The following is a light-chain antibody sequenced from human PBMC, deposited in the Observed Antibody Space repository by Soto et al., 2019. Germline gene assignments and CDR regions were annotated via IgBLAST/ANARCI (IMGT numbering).Light chain of an antibody. J-gene: IGKJ1*01. CDR2: WTS. CDR3: QQYYSSPRT. V-gene: IGKV4-1*01. Sequence: DIALTQSPDSLAVSLGERATINCKSSQSVLSSLNNKNYLAWYQQKPGQPPKLFIYWTSSREFGVPDRFSGSGSGTDFTLTISSVQPEDVAVYYCQQYYSSPRTFGRGTKVDIK. CDR1: QSVLSSLNNKNY.